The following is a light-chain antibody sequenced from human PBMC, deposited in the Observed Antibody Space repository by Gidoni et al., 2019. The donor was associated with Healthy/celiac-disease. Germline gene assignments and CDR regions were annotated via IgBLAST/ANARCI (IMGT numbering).Light chain of an antibody. CDR1: SSDVGSYNI. J-gene: IGLJ1*01. Sequence: QSALTQPASVSGSPGQSITISCTGTSSDVGSYNIVSWYQQHTGKAPKLMIYEGSKRHSGVSNRFSGSKSVNTASLTISGLQAEDEADYYCCSYAGSSFYVFGTGTKVTVL. V-gene: IGLV2-23*01. CDR3: CSYAGSSFYV. CDR2: EGS.